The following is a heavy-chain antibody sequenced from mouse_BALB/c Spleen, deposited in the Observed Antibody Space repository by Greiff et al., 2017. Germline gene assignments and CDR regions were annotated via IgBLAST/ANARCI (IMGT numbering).Heavy chain of an antibody. CDR3: ASYGNYGYYYAMDY. CDR1: GFNIKDTY. Sequence: EVQLQQSGAELVKPGASVKLSCTASGFNIKDTYMHWVKQRPEQGLEWIGRIDPANGNTKYDPKFQGKATITADTSSNTAYLQLSSLTSEDTAVYYCASYGNYGYYYAMDYWGQGTSVTVSS. V-gene: IGHV14-3*02. J-gene: IGHJ4*01. CDR2: IDPANGNT. D-gene: IGHD2-1*01.